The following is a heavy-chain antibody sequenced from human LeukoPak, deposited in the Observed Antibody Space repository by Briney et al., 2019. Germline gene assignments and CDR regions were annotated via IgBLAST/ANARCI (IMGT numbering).Heavy chain of an antibody. CDR2: IIPFLGIA. CDR3: ARAGSPTLNYFDA. D-gene: IGHD1-1*01. J-gene: IGHJ5*02. CDR1: GGSFSSFG. Sequence: SVKVSCKTSGGSFSSFGLIWVRQAPGQGLEWLGRIIPFLGIANYAQKFQGRATITADKSTRTAYMELTSLTSEDTAMYFCARAGSPTLNYFDAWGQGSLVSVSS. V-gene: IGHV1-69*04.